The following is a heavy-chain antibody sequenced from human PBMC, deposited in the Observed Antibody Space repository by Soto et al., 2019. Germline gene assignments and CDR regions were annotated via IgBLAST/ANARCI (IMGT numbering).Heavy chain of an antibody. D-gene: IGHD2-21*02. J-gene: IGHJ4*02. V-gene: IGHV3-23*04. CDR3: AEGGGGDHGY. Sequence: EVQLVESEGGLVQPGGSLRLSCEASGFIFTTSDMSWVRQAPGKGLEWISSITITGDTTHYADSVKGRFTISRDNSRNTVYLQMNSLRVAETAVYYCAEGGGGDHGYWGQGTLVAVSS. CDR2: ITITGDTT. CDR1: GFIFTTSD.